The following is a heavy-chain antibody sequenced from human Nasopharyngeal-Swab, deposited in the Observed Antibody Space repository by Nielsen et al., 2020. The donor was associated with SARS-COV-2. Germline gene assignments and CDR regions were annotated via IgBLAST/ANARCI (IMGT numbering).Heavy chain of an antibody. Sequence: GESLKISCAASGFTFSSYAMSWVCQAPGKGLEWVSAISGSGGSTYYADSVKGRFTISRDNSKNTLYLQMNSLRAEDTAVYYCAKDLRSSSRGGMDVWGQGTTVTVSS. CDR2: ISGSGGST. J-gene: IGHJ6*02. CDR1: GFTFSSYA. V-gene: IGHV3-23*01. CDR3: AKDLRSSSRGGMDV. D-gene: IGHD6-13*01.